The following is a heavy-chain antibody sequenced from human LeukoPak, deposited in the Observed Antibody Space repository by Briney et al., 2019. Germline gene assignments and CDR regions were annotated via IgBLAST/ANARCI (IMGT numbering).Heavy chain of an antibody. V-gene: IGHV1-18*01. CDR3: ARVCSYCSSTSLAFDY. CDR1: GYTFTSYG. J-gene: IGHJ4*02. CDR2: ISAYNGNT. D-gene: IGHD2-2*01. Sequence: ASVKVSCKASGYTFTSYGISWVRQAPGQGLEWMGWISAYNGNTNYAQKLQGRVTMTTDTSTSTAYMELRSLRSDDTAVYYCARVCSYCSSTSLAFDYWGQGTLVTVSS.